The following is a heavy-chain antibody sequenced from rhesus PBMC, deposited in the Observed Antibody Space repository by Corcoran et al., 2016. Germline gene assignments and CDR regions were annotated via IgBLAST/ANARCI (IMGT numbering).Heavy chain of an antibody. J-gene: IGHJ2*01. CDR2: VDPVYGEI. V-gene: IGHV1-156*01. CDR1: GYTFTELS. Sequence: EVQLVQSGAEVKKPGASVKVSCKVSGYTFTELSMHWVRKAPGKGLEWMGGVDPVYGEIIHAEDCQSRVTMTEDTSTDTADMGLSGLRSEDTAVYYCARKAPYSNYGWYFDLWGPGTPITIAS. CDR3: ARKAPYSNYGWYFDL. D-gene: IGHD4-23*01.